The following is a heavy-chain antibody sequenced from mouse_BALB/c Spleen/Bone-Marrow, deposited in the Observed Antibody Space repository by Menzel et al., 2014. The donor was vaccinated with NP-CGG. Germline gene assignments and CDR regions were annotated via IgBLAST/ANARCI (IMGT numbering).Heavy chain of an antibody. J-gene: IGHJ3*01. V-gene: IGHV1-14*01. CDR1: GYTFXSYV. CDR2: INPYNDGT. CDR3: ARGAYDYDGDWFAY. D-gene: IGHD2-4*01. Sequence: EVQLQQSGPELVKPGASVKMSCKASGYTFXSYVIHWVKQKPGQGLEWIGYINPYNDGTKYNEKFKGKATLTSDKSSSTAYMELSSLTSEDSAVYYCARGAYDYDGDWFAYWGQGTLVTVSA.